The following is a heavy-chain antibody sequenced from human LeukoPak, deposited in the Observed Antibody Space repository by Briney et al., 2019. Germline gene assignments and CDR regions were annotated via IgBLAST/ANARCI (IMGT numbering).Heavy chain of an antibody. J-gene: IGHJ4*02. D-gene: IGHD2-15*01. CDR1: GFIFSNYW. Sequence: PGGSLRLSCAASGFIFSNYWMSWVRQAPGKGLEWVANINQDGSDQYSVDSVKGRFTISRDNAKSSLYLQMDGLRAEDTAVYYCARVHCSGGACFSSFDYWGQGTLVTVSS. CDR3: ARVHCSGGACFSSFDY. V-gene: IGHV3-7*04. CDR2: INQDGSDQ.